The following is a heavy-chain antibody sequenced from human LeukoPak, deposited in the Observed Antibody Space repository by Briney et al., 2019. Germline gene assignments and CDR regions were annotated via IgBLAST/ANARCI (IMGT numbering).Heavy chain of an antibody. Sequence: GGSLRLSCAASGFTLNRHGMHWVRQAPGKGLEWLSVISNDGSNIYYADSVKGRFTISRDNAKNSLYLQMNSLRAEDTAVYYCARAVAGTPLFDYWGQGTLVTVSS. CDR1: GFTLNRHG. V-gene: IGHV3-30*03. CDR2: ISNDGSNI. J-gene: IGHJ4*02. CDR3: ARAVAGTPLFDY. D-gene: IGHD6-19*01.